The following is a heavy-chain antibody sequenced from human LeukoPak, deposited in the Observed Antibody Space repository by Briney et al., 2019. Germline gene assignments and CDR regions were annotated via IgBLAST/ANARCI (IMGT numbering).Heavy chain of an antibody. Sequence: GGSLRLSCAASGFTVSSNYMSWVRQAPGKGLEWVSAIGTAGDTYYAGSVKGRFTISRENAKNSLYLQMNSLRAGDTAVYYCARAAMVRGVIAFDYWGQGTLVTVSS. CDR1: GFTVSSNY. CDR2: IGTAGDT. D-gene: IGHD3-10*01. V-gene: IGHV3-13*01. CDR3: ARAAMVRGVIAFDY. J-gene: IGHJ4*02.